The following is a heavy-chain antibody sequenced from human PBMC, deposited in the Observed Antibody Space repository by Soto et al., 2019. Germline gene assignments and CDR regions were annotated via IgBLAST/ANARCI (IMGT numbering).Heavy chain of an antibody. CDR2: IYYSGST. D-gene: IGHD5-18*01. V-gene: IGHV4-59*01. J-gene: IGHJ4*02. Sequence: QVQLQESGPGLVKPSETLSLTCTVSGGSISSYYWSWIRQPPGKGLEWIGYIYYSGSTNYTPSLKSRVTISVDTSKNQFSLKLSSVTAADTAVYYCAGRPYSYGYVPVFVYWGQGTLVTVSS. CDR3: AGRPYSYGYVPVFVY. CDR1: GGSISSYY.